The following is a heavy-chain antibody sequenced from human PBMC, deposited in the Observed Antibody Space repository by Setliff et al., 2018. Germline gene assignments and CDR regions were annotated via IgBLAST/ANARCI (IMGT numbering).Heavy chain of an antibody. CDR2: IYSDGNT. CDR1: GFTVSSNY. V-gene: IGHV3-53*01. Sequence: GGSLRHSCAASGFTVSSNYMNWVRQAPGKGLEWVSVIYSDGNTYYADSVEGRFTISRDNSNNTLYLQMNNLRADDTAIYYCARDLGNWFDPWGQGTLVTVSS. J-gene: IGHJ5*01. D-gene: IGHD3-16*01. CDR3: ARDLGNWFDP.